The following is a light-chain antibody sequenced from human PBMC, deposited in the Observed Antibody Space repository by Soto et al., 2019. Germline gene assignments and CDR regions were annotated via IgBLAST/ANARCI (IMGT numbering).Light chain of an antibody. CDR2: QAS. CDR1: QSIGNL. Sequence: DIPMTQSPSTLSASVGDRVSITCRASQSIGNLLAWYQQKAGRAPRLLIYQASTLESGVPSRFSGSGSGAEFTLTISSLQSDDFATYYCLHHDNLWTFGQGTKVE. V-gene: IGKV1-5*03. J-gene: IGKJ1*01. CDR3: LHHDNLWT.